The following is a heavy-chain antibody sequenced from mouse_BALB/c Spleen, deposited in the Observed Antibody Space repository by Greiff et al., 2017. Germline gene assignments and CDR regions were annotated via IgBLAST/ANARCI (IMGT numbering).Heavy chain of an antibody. Sequence: EVQLQQSGAELVRSGASVKLSCTASGFNIKDYYMHWVKQRPEQGLEWIGWIDPENGDTEYDPKFQGKATMTADTSSNTAYLQLSSLTSEDTAVYYCNAGKRAWFADWGQGTLVTVSA. D-gene: IGHD2-1*01. CDR2: IDPENGDT. J-gene: IGHJ3*01. CDR1: GFNIKDYY. V-gene: IGHV14-4*02. CDR3: NAGKRAWFAD.